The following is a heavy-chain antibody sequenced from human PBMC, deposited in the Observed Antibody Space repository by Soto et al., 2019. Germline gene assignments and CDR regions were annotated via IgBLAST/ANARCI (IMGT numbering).Heavy chain of an antibody. CDR1: GGCISSSSYY. D-gene: IGHD3-10*01. J-gene: IGHJ4*02. Sequence: QLQLRESGPGLVKPSETLSLTCTVSGGCISSSSYYWGWIRQPPGKGLEWIGSIYYSGSTYYNPSLRSRVTISVDTSKNQFSLKLSSVTAADTAVYYCARILWFGESIFDYWGQGTLVTVSS. CDR3: ARILWFGESIFDY. V-gene: IGHV4-39*01. CDR2: IYYSGST.